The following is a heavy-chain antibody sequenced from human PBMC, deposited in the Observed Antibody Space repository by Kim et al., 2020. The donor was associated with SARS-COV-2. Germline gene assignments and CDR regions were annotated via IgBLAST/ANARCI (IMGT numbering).Heavy chain of an antibody. D-gene: IGHD1-7*01. CDR3: ARAFLAGTTILFDY. J-gene: IGHJ4*02. V-gene: IGHV4-4*02. Sequence: PSLKSRVTISVDKSKNQFSLKLSSVTAADTAVYYCARAFLAGTTILFDYWGQGTLVTVSS.